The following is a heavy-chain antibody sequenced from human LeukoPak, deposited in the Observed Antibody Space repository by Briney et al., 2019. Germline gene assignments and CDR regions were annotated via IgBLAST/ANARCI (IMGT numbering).Heavy chain of an antibody. CDR1: GFTFSSYS. Sequence: GRSLRLSCAASGFTFSSYSMNWVRQAPGKGLEWVSYISSSSSTIYFADSVKGRFTISRDNAKNSLYLQMNSLRAEDTAVYYCARDRAADDAFDIWGQGTMVTVSS. CDR3: ARDRAADDAFDI. D-gene: IGHD6-25*01. J-gene: IGHJ3*02. V-gene: IGHV3-48*01. CDR2: ISSSSSTI.